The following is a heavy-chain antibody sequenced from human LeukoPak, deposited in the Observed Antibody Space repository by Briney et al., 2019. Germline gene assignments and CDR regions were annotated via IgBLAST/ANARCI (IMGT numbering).Heavy chain of an antibody. V-gene: IGHV1-2*02. CDR3: ARDWGGRVATIILRG. CDR1: GYTFTGYY. CDR2: IKPNSGGT. D-gene: IGHD5-12*01. Sequence: ASVKVSCKASGYTFTGYYMHWVRQAPGQGLAWMGWIKPNSGGTNYAQKFQCRVTMTRDTSISTAYMELRRLRSDDTAVYYCARDWGGRVATIILRGWGQGTMVTVSS. J-gene: IGHJ3*01.